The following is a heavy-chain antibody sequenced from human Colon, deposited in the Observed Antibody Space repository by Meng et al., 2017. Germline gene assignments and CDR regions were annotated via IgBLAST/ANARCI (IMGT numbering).Heavy chain of an antibody. V-gene: IGHV3-30*18. J-gene: IGHJ4*02. CDR2: VSENGREE. D-gene: IGHD6-19*01. Sequence: QVQLAESGGGVVQPGRSLRLSCAASGFPFSSYDMHWVRQAPGKGLEWVACVSENGREEYYADSVKGRFTISRDNSKNTLYLQMNSLRAEDTAVYYCGKRISGWYYMDYWGRGTLVTVSS. CDR3: GKRISGWYYMDY. CDR1: GFPFSSYD.